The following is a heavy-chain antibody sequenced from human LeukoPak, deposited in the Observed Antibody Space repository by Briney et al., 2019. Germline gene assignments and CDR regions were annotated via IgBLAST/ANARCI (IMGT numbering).Heavy chain of an antibody. J-gene: IGHJ4*02. CDR2: IYSGGTT. D-gene: IGHD1-1*01. CDR1: GFTVSSNY. CDR3: ARAGDFWNYFDY. V-gene: IGHV3-53*01. Sequence: GGSLRLSCAASGFTVSSNYMTWVRQAPGKGLECVSVIYSGGTTYHADSVKGRFTISRDNSKNMLYLQMNSVRAEDTAVYYCARAGDFWNYFDYWGQGTLVTVSS.